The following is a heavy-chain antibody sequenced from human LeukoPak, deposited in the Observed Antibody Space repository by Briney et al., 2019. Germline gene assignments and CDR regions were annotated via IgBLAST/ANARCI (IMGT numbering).Heavy chain of an antibody. D-gene: IGHD6-19*01. CDR2: IRFDGTNK. CDR1: GFTFSSCG. CDR3: AKDRYSSGWAPFDY. V-gene: IGHV3-30*02. Sequence: PGGSLRLSCAASGFTFSSCGMHWVRQAPGKGLEWVSFIRFDGTNKYYADSVKGRFTISRDNSKNTLYLQMNSLRAEDTAIYYCAKDRYSSGWAPFDYWGQGTLVTVSS. J-gene: IGHJ4*02.